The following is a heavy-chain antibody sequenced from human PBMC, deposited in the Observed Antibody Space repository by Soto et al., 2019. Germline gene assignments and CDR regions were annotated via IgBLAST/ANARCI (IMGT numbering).Heavy chain of an antibody. CDR3: ASHGVVVPAAPFDY. J-gene: IGHJ4*02. CDR1: GGTFSSYA. CDR2: IIPIFGTA. D-gene: IGHD2-2*01. Sequence: SVKVSYKASGGTFSSYAISLLRQSPGQGLEWMGGIIPIFGTANYAQKFQGRVTITADESTSTAYMELSSLRSEDTAVYYCASHGVVVPAAPFDYWGQGTLVTVSS. V-gene: IGHV1-69*01.